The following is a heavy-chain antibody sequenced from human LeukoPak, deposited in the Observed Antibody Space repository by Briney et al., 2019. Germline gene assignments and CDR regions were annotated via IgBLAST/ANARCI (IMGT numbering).Heavy chain of an antibody. V-gene: IGHV3-30*18. J-gene: IGHJ3*02. CDR2: ISYDGSNK. Sequence: GGSLRLSCAASGFTFSSYGTHWVRQAPGKGLEWVAVISYDGSNKYYADSVKGRFTISRDNSKNTLYLQMNSLRAEDTAVYYCAKDRGGTLDIWGQGTMVTVSS. CDR1: GFTFSSYG. CDR3: AKDRGGTLDI. D-gene: IGHD3-10*01.